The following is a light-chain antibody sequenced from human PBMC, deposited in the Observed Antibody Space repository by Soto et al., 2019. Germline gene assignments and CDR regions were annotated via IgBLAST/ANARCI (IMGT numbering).Light chain of an antibody. V-gene: IGKV3-20*01. CDR3: PQYGSWT. Sequence: EIVLTQSPGTLSVSPGDRATLSCRARQTLSSNNLAWYQQKPGQAPSLLFYGTSRRAPGIPDRFSGSGSGTDFTLTISRLEPEDSAIDDGPQYGSWTFGQGTKVEI. CDR2: GTS. CDR1: QTLSSNN. J-gene: IGKJ1*01.